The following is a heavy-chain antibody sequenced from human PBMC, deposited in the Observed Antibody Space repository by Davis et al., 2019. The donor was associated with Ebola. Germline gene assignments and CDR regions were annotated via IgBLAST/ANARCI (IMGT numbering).Heavy chain of an antibody. CDR3: AKTGQEYCSGGSCLNWFDP. V-gene: IGHV3-30-3*02. J-gene: IGHJ5*02. D-gene: IGHD2-15*01. Sequence: PGGSLRLSCAASGFTFSSYAMHWVRQAPGKGLEWVAVISYDGSNKYYADSVKGRFTISRDNSKNTLYLQMNSLRVEDTAVYYCAKTGQEYCSGGSCLNWFDPWGQGTLVTVSS. CDR1: GFTFSSYA. CDR2: ISYDGSNK.